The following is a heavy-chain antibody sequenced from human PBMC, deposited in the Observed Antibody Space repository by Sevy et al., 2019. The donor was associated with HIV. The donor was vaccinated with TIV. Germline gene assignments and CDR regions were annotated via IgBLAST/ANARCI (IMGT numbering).Heavy chain of an antibody. CDR2: IIPIFGTA. CDR1: GGTFSSYA. CDR3: ARDRSSSFYYYYGMDV. D-gene: IGHD6-6*01. V-gene: IGHV1-69*13. J-gene: IGHJ6*02. Sequence: ASVKVSCKASGGTFSSYAISWVRQAPGQGLEWMGGIIPIFGTANYAQKFQGRVTITADESTSTAYMELSSLRSEDTAVYYCARDRSSSFYYYYGMDVWGQGTMVTVSS.